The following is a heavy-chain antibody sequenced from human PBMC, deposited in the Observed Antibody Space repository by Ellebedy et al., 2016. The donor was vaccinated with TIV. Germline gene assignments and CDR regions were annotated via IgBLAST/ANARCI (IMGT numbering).Heavy chain of an antibody. CDR3: ARRDSGYFFY. CDR1: GYTFSNYF. V-gene: IGHV1-46*01. J-gene: IGHJ4*02. CDR2: INPSGGST. D-gene: IGHD5-12*01. Sequence: AASVKVSCKASGYTFSNYFMHWVRQAPGQGLEWMGIINPSGGSTSYAQKFQGRVTMTRDTSTSTVYMELSSLRSEDTAVYYCARRDSGYFFYWGQGTLVTVSS.